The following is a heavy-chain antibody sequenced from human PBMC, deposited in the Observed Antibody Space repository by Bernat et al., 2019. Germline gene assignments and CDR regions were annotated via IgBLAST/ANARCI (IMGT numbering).Heavy chain of an antibody. V-gene: IGHV4-39*01. CDR1: GGSISSSSYY. D-gene: IGHD5-12*01. CDR2: IYYSGST. CDR3: ARVPIISLPRGYDFFLSGFPVDY. Sequence: QLQLQESGPGLVKPSETLSLTCTVSGGSISSSSYYWGWIRQPPGKGLEWIGSIYYSGSTYYNPSLKSRVTISVDTSKNQFSLKLSSVTAADTAVYYCARVPIISLPRGYDFFLSGFPVDYWGQGTLVTVSS. J-gene: IGHJ4*02.